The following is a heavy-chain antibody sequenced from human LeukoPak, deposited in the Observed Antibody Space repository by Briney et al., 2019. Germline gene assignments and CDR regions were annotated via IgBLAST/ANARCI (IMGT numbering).Heavy chain of an antibody. Sequence: ASVKVSCKASGYTFTDYYIHWVRQAPGQGLEWMGWINPDSGGTNYAQKFQGRVTMTRDTSISTAYMELSRLRSDDTAVYYCARDGDYGDYDAFDIWGQGTMVTVSS. CDR3: ARDGDYGDYDAFDI. CDR2: INPDSGGT. J-gene: IGHJ3*02. D-gene: IGHD4-17*01. CDR1: GYTFTDYY. V-gene: IGHV1-2*02.